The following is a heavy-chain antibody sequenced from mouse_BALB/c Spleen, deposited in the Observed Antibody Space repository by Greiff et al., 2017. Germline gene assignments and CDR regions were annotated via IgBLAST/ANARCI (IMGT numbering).Heavy chain of an antibody. J-gene: IGHJ4*01. Sequence: EVQVVASGGGLVQPGGSLRLSCATSGFTFTDYYMSWVRQPPGKALEWLGFIRNKANGYTTEYSASVKGRFTISRDNSQSILYLQMNTLRAEDSATYYCARDYYAMDYWGQGTSVTVSS. CDR3: ARDYYAMDY. CDR2: IRNKANGYTT. V-gene: IGHV7-3*02. CDR1: GFTFTDYY.